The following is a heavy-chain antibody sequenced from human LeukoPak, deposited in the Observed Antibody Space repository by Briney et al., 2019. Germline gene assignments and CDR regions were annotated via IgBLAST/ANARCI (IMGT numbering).Heavy chain of an antibody. CDR1: GFTFSSYW. Sequence: PGGSLRLSCAASGFTFSSYWMHWVRQAPGKGLVWVSHINTDGSSTTYADSVKGRFTISRDNAKNTLYLQMNSLRAEDTGVYYCARAPSEIGGYYPEYFRHWGQGTLVTVSS. CDR2: INTDGSST. D-gene: IGHD3-22*01. CDR3: ARAPSEIGGYYPEYFRH. J-gene: IGHJ1*01. V-gene: IGHV3-74*01.